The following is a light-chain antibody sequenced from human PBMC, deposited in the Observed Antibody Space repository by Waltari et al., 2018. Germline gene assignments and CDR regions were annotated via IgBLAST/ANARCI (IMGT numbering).Light chain of an antibody. Sequence: QSALTQPASVSGSPGQSITISCTGTSSDVGSYNLVFWYQQYPGKAPKLMIYEGKNRPPGVSHRFSGSKSGNTASLTISGLQAEDEADYYCCSYAGGSTPWVFGGGTKLTVL. CDR2: EGK. CDR1: SSDVGSYNL. J-gene: IGLJ3*02. V-gene: IGLV2-23*01. CDR3: CSYAGGSTPWV.